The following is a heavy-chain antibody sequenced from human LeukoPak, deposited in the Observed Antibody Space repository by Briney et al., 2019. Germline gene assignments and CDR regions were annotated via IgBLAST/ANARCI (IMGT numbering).Heavy chain of an antibody. J-gene: IGHJ5*02. CDR3: ARARITIFGVVPRGFDP. Sequence: SETLSLTCTVSGGSISSYYWSWIRQPPGKGLEWIGYIYYSGSTNYNPSLKSRVTISVDTSKNQFSLKLSSVTAADTAVYYCARARITIFGVVPRGFDPWGQGTLVTVSS. CDR1: GGSISSYY. V-gene: IGHV4-59*01. D-gene: IGHD3-3*01. CDR2: IYYSGST.